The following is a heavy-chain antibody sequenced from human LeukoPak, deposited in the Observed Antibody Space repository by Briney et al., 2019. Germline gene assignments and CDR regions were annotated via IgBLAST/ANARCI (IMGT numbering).Heavy chain of an antibody. D-gene: IGHD2-8*01. CDR3: ARHAVVRYDAFDI. V-gene: IGHV4-59*08. J-gene: IGHJ3*02. Sequence: SETLSLTCTVSGGSISSYYWSWIRQPPGKGLEWIGYIYYSGSTNYNPSLKSRVTISVDTSENQFSLKLSSVTAADTAVYYCARHAVVRYDAFDIWGQGTMVTVSS. CDR2: IYYSGST. CDR1: GGSISSYY.